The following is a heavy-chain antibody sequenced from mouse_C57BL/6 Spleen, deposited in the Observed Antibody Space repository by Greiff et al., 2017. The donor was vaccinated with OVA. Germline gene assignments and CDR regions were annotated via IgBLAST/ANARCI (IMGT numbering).Heavy chain of an antibody. V-gene: IGHV5-17*01. J-gene: IGHJ2*01. Sequence: DVKLVESGGGLVKPGGSLKLSCAASGFTFSDYGMHWVRQAPEKGLEWVAYISSGSSTIYYADTVKGRFTISRDNAKNTLFLQMTSLRSEDTAMYYCASSSWDYWGQGTTLTVSS. D-gene: IGHD1-1*01. CDR3: ASSSWDY. CDR2: ISSGSSTI. CDR1: GFTFSDYG.